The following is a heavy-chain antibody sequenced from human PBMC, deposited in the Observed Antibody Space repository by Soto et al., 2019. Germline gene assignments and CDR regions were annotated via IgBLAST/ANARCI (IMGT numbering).Heavy chain of an antibody. CDR1: GFTFTSYA. CDR2: VSFDGRNK. CDR3: ARPAGPFDY. Sequence: PGGSLRLSCAASGFTFTSYALHWVRQAPGKGLEWVAVVSFDGRNKYYADSVKGRFTISRDNSKNTVFLQLTSLRTEDTAAYYCARPAGPFDYWGQGTRVTVSS. J-gene: IGHJ4*02. V-gene: IGHV3-30*04.